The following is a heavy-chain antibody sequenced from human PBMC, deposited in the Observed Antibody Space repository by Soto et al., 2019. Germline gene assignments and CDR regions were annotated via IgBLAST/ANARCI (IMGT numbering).Heavy chain of an antibody. CDR2: IVPMVGRT. J-gene: IGHJ3*02. D-gene: IGHD3-10*01. Sequence: QVQLVQSGAEVKKTGSSVKVSCKASGGSFSSYTISWVRQAPGQGLEWMGRIVPMVGRTIYAQKFQGRVAISADKSTTTAYMDLSNLASEDTAMCYCALDSGSDVFDIWGQGTLVTVSS. V-gene: IGHV1-69*02. CDR1: GGSFSSYT. CDR3: ALDSGSDVFDI.